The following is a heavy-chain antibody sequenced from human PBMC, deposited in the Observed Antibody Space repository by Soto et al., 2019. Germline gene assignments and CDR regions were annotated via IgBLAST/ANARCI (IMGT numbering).Heavy chain of an antibody. J-gene: IGHJ4*02. V-gene: IGHV4-30-4*01. CDR1: GGSISSGDYY. CDR2: IYYSGST. CDR3: ARIDIVVVPAATHFDY. D-gene: IGHD2-2*01. Sequence: SETLSLTXTVSGGSISSGDYYWSWIRQPPGKGLEWIGYIYYSGSTYYNPSLKSRVTISVDTSKNQFSLKLSSVTAADTAVYYCARIDIVVVPAATHFDYWGQGTLVTVSS.